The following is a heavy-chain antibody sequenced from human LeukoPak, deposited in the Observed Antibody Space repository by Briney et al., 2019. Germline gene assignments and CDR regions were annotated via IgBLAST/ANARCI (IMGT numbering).Heavy chain of an antibody. Sequence: PGGSLRLSCAASGFSFSNYGIHWVRQAPGKGLEWVAVISYDGTNKYYADSVKGRFTISRDNSKNTLHLQMNSLRAEDTAVYYCAKDMYYYGSSDYYSHYYYYMDVWGKGTTVTVSS. CDR3: AKDMYYYGSSDYYSHYYYYMDV. CDR1: GFSFSNYG. CDR2: ISYDGTNK. V-gene: IGHV3-30*18. J-gene: IGHJ6*03. D-gene: IGHD3-22*01.